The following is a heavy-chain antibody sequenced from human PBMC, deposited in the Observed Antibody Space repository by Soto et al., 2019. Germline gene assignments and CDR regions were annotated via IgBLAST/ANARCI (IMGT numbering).Heavy chain of an antibody. J-gene: IGHJ4*02. Sequence: GASVKVSCKASGYTFSSYGISWVLQAPGQGLEWMGWISAYNGNTNYAQKLQGRVTMTTDTSTSTAYMELRSLRSDVTAVYYCARDEGEQLVHSYWGQGTLVTVSS. CDR1: GYTFSSYG. CDR2: ISAYNGNT. D-gene: IGHD6-13*01. V-gene: IGHV1-18*01. CDR3: ARDEGEQLVHSY.